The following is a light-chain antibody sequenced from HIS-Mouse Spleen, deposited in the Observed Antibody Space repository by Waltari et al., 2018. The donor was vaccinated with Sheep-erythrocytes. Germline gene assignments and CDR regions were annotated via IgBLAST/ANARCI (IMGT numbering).Light chain of an antibody. V-gene: IGKV1-27*01. J-gene: IGKJ1*01. CDR1: QGISNY. CDR2: AAS. Sequence: DIQMTQSPSSLSASVGDRVTITCRASQGISNYLAWYQQKPGKVPKLLIYAASPLQSGVPSRFNGSGSGTDFTLTISSLQPEDVATYYCHKYNSASWMFGQGTKVEIK. CDR3: HKYNSASWM.